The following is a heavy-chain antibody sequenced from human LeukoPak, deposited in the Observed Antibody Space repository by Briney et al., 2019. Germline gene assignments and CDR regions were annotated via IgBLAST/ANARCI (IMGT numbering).Heavy chain of an antibody. CDR3: ARSGSSQNPRLDY. D-gene: IGHD6-13*01. Sequence: GGSLRLSCAASGFTFNEYWMSWVRQAPGKGLEWVANINQDGSGKYYVDSVDSMKGRFTISRDNAKTSLYLQMNSLRAEDTAVYFCARSGSSQNPRLDYWGQGSLVIVSS. V-gene: IGHV3-7*01. CDR2: INQDGSGK. J-gene: IGHJ4*02. CDR1: GFTFNEYW.